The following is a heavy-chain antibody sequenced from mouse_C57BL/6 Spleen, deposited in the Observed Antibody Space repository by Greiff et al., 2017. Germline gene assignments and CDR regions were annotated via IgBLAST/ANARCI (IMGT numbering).Heavy chain of an antibody. CDR3: DSYGQLRLLYAMDY. Sequence: QVQLQQPGAELVKPGASVKMSCKASGYTFTSYWITWVKQRPGQGLEWIGDIYPGSGSTNYNEKFKSKATLTVDTSSSTAYMQLSSLTSEDAAFYYCDSYGQLRLLYAMDYWGQGTTVTVSS. D-gene: IGHD3-2*02. V-gene: IGHV1-55*01. CDR2: IYPGSGST. CDR1: GYTFTSYW. J-gene: IGHJ4*01.